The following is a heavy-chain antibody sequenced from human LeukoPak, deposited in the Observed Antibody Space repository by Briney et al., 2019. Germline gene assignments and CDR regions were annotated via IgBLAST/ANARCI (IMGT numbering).Heavy chain of an antibody. CDR1: GYAFSGHY. V-gene: IGHV1-2*02. CDR3: ARYFAVPDGGGFDY. Sequence: ASVKVSCKASGYAFSGHYMHWVRQAPGQGLEWLGWINPITGDTKYAQKFQGSVTMTRDTSISTVYMELSGLTSDDTAIYYCARYFAVPDGGGFDYWGQGTLVTVSS. D-gene: IGHD3-3*01. CDR2: INPITGDT. J-gene: IGHJ4*02.